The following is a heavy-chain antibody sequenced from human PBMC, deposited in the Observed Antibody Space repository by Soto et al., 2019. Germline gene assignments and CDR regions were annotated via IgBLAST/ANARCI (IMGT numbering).Heavy chain of an antibody. V-gene: IGHV4-59*01. CDR3: TRGDSSSWRPHFDY. Sequence: PSETLSLTCAFYGWSFSGYYWSWIRQPPGKGLEWIGFIHHSGSTNYNPSLKSRLTMSVDTSKNQFSLKLSSVTAADTAVYYCTRGDSSSWRPHFDYWGQGTLVTVSS. J-gene: IGHJ4*02. D-gene: IGHD6-13*01. CDR1: GWSFSGYY. CDR2: IHHSGST.